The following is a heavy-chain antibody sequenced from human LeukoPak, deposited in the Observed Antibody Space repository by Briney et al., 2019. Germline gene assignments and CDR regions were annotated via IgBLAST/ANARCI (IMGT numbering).Heavy chain of an antibody. Sequence: SETLSLTCTVSGGSISSYYWSWIRQPPGKGLEWIGYIYYSGSTNYNPSLESRVTISVDTSKNQFSLKLSSVTAADTAVYYCAREQWLATEAYNWFDPWGQGALVTVSS. V-gene: IGHV4-59*01. D-gene: IGHD6-19*01. CDR3: AREQWLATEAYNWFDP. CDR1: GGSISSYY. CDR2: IYYSGST. J-gene: IGHJ5*02.